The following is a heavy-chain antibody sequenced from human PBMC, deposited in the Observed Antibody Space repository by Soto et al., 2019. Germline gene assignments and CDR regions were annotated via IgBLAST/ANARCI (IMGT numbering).Heavy chain of an antibody. J-gene: IGHJ5*02. Sequence: SETLPHTCAVSGGSIGSGGYSWSWIRQPPGKGLEWIGYIYHSGSTYYNPSLKSRVTISVDRSKNQFSLKLSSVTAADTAVYYCARIPGPWGQGTLVTVSS. CDR3: ARIPGP. V-gene: IGHV4-30-2*01. CDR2: IYHSGST. D-gene: IGHD2-21*01. CDR1: GGSIGSGGYS.